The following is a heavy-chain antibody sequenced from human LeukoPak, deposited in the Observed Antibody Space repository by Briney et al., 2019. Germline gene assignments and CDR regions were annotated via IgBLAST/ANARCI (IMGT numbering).Heavy chain of an antibody. CDR3: ARDPSYDSSGPRFDP. D-gene: IGHD3-22*01. CDR2: ISAYNGNT. J-gene: IGHJ5*02. V-gene: IGHV1-18*01. CDR1: GYTFTSYG. Sequence: GASVKVSCKASGYTFTSYGISWVRQAPGQGLEWMGWISAYNGNTNYAQKLQGRVTMTTDTSTSTAYMELRSLRSDDTAVYYCARDPSYDSSGPRFDPWGQGTLVTVSS.